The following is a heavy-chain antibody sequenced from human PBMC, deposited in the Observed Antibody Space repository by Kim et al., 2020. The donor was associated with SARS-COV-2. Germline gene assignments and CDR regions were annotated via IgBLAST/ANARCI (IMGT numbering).Heavy chain of an antibody. J-gene: IGHJ4*02. Sequence: SQTLSLTCAISGDSVSSNSAAWNWIRQSPSRGLEWLGRTYYRSKWYNDYAVSVKSRITINPDTSKNQFSLQLNSVTPEDTAVYYCARDPTPGYSSSWENDYFDYWGQGTLVTVSS. D-gene: IGHD6-13*01. CDR2: TYYRSKWYN. CDR3: ARDPTPGYSSSWENDYFDY. CDR1: GDSVSSNSAA. V-gene: IGHV6-1*01.